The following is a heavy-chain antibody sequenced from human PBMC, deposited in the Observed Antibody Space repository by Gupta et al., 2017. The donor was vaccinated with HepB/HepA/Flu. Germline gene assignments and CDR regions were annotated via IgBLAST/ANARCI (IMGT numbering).Heavy chain of an antibody. V-gene: IGHV4-59*01. J-gene: IGHJ4*02. CDR3: ARETEYGGHWRIGPFDY. CDR1: ADSISTFY. Sequence: QVQLQESGPGLVKPSETLSLTCTVSADSISTFYWNWIRQPPGKALEWIGYIQYNGNTKYNPSLRSRITTSVDTSKNQFSLRLSSVTPADTAVYYCARETEYGGHWRIGPFDYWGQGILVTVSS. D-gene: IGHD4-23*01. CDR2: IQYNGNT.